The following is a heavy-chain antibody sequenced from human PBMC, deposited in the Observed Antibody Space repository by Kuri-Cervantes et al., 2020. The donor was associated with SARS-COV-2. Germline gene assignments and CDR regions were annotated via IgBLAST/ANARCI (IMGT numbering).Heavy chain of an antibody. J-gene: IGHJ5*02. Sequence: ESLKISCTVSGGSIKNYFWTWIRQPPGKGLEWIGYIYHSGSTNYNPPLNSRVTISIDTSKNQFALRLSTVTAADTAVYYCARGGTYYYDRSGFDWFDPWGQGTLVTVSS. CDR3: ARGGTYYYDRSGFDWFDP. CDR2: IYHSGST. D-gene: IGHD3-22*01. CDR1: GGSIKNYF. V-gene: IGHV4-59*01.